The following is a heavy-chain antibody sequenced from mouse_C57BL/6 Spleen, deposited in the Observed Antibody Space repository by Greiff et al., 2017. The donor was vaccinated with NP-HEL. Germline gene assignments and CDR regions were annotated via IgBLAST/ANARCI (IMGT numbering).Heavy chain of an antibody. V-gene: IGHV1-80*01. Sequence: QVQLKESGAELVKPGASVKISCKASGYAFSSYWMNWVKQRPGKGLEWIGQIYPGDGDTNYNGKFKGKATLTADKSSSTAYMQLSSLTSEDSAVYFCAREGVSTMVTTRAMDYWGQGTSVTVSS. D-gene: IGHD2-2*01. CDR2: IYPGDGDT. CDR1: GYAFSSYW. CDR3: AREGVSTMVTTRAMDY. J-gene: IGHJ4*01.